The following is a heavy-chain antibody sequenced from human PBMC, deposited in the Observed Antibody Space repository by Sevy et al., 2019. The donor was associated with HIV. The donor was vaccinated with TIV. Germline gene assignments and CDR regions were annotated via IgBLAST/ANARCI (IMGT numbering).Heavy chain of an antibody. V-gene: IGHV4-39*01. J-gene: IGHJ4*02. CDR2: ISYSRST. Sequence: SETLSLTCTVSGGSISSSSYYWGWIRQPPGKGLEWIGRISYSRSTYYNPSLKSRVTISQDTSKNQFSLWLSSVSAADTAVYYCARHRNKGIVTTCDYWGQGTLVTVSS. CDR1: GGSISSSSYY. CDR3: ARHRNKGIVTTCDY. D-gene: IGHD4-4*01.